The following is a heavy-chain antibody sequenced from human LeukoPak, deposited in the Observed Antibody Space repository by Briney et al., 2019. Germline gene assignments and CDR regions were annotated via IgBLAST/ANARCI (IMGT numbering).Heavy chain of an antibody. CDR1: GFTFSSYA. J-gene: IGHJ4*02. D-gene: IGHD3-3*01. CDR2: ISGSGGST. V-gene: IGHV3-23*01. Sequence: HLGGSLRLSCAASGFTFSSYAMSWVRQAPGKGLEWVSAISGSGGSTYYADSVKGRFTISRDNSKNTLYLQMNSLRAEDTAVYYCAKDGIGYNGGTKFDYWGQGTLVTVSS. CDR3: AKDGIGYNGGTKFDY.